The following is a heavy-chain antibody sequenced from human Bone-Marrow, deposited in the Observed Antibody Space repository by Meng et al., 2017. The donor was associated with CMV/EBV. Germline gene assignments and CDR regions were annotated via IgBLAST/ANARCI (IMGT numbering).Heavy chain of an antibody. CDR1: GGSISSSSYY. D-gene: IGHD2-2*02. V-gene: IGHV4-39*01. Sequence: GSLRLSCTVSGGSISSSSYYWGWIRQPPGKGLEWIGSIYYSGSTYYNPSLKSRVTISVDTPKNQFSLKLSSVTAADTAVYYCARSRYCSSTSCYKARVYFDYWGQGTLVTVSS. J-gene: IGHJ4*02. CDR3: ARSRYCSSTSCYKARVYFDY. CDR2: IYYSGST.